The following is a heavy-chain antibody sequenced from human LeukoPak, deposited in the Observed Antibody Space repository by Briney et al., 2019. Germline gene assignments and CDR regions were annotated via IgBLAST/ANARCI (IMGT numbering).Heavy chain of an antibody. D-gene: IGHD3-3*01. Sequence: GASVKVSCKASGYTFTSYGISWVRQAPGQGLEWMGWINAGNGNTKYSQKFQGRVTITRDTSASTAYMELSSLRSEDTAVYYCARDRVSIGGNPFWSGYSYYYYYGMDVWGQGTTVTVSS. CDR2: INAGNGNT. V-gene: IGHV1-3*01. CDR3: ARDRVSIGGNPFWSGYSYYYYYGMDV. CDR1: GYTFTSYG. J-gene: IGHJ6*02.